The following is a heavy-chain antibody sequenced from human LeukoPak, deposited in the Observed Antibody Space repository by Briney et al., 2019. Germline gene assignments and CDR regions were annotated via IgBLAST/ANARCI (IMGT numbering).Heavy chain of an antibody. CDR1: GFIFSGYN. D-gene: IGHD5-12*01. Sequence: GGSLRLSCAASGFIFSGYNMNWLRQAPGKGLEWVSFISTGSSTIYYADSVKGRFTISRDNAKNSLYLQMNSLRDEDTAVYYCARRGGYTIDYWGQGTLVTVSS. CDR2: ISTGSSTI. J-gene: IGHJ4*02. V-gene: IGHV3-48*02. CDR3: ARRGGYTIDY.